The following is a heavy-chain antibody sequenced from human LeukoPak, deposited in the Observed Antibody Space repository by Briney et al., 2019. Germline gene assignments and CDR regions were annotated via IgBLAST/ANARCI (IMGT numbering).Heavy chain of an antibody. J-gene: IGHJ4*02. V-gene: IGHV5-51*01. Sequence: GESLKISCKASGYSFTSYWIAWVRQMPGKSLEWMGIVYPGDSDTRYSPSFRGQVTISADKSISTAYLQWSSLKASDTAMYYCARLDIVATLALDYWGQGALVTVSS. D-gene: IGHD5-12*01. CDR3: ARLDIVATLALDY. CDR1: GYSFTSYW. CDR2: VYPGDSDT.